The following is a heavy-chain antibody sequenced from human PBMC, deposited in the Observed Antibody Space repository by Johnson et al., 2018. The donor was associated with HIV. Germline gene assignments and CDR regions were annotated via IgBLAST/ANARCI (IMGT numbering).Heavy chain of an antibody. CDR1: GFTFRSYG. V-gene: IGHV3-30*03. D-gene: IGHD3-16*01. Sequence: VQLVESGGGLVQPGGSLRLSCAASGFTFRSYGMHWVRQAPGKGLEWVAVISYDGSDKDYADSVKGRFTISRDNSKNTLYIQMNSLRAEDTAVYYCALVLGALPGAFDIWGQGTMVTVSS. CDR3: ALVLGALPGAFDI. J-gene: IGHJ3*02. CDR2: ISYDGSDK.